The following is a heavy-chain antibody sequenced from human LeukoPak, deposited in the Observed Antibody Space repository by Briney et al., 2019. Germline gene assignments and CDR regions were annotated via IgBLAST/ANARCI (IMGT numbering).Heavy chain of an antibody. J-gene: IGHJ4*02. D-gene: IGHD2-2*01. CDR2: ISGSGSTI. V-gene: IGHV3-48*01. Sequence: GGSLRLSCAASGFTFSSYSMNWVRQAPGKGLEWVSYISGSGSTIYYADSVKGRFTISRDNAKNSLYLQMNSLRAEDTAVYYCAGYCSSVSCRNIDYWGQGTLVTVSS. CDR1: GFTFSSYS. CDR3: AGYCSSVSCRNIDY.